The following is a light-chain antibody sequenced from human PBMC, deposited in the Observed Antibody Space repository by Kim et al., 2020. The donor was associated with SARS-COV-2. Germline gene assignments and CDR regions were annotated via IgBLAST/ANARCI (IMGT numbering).Light chain of an antibody. Sequence: ASVGDRVTITCRASQTISYWLAWYQQKPGKAPNLLISKASDLESGVPSRFSGSASATEFTLTISSLQPDDSATYFCQQYNSYPWTFGQGTKVDIK. J-gene: IGKJ1*01. CDR2: KAS. CDR1: QTISYW. V-gene: IGKV1-5*03. CDR3: QQYNSYPWT.